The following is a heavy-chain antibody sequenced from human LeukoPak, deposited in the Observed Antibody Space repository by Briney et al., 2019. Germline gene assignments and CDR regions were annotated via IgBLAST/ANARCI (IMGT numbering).Heavy chain of an antibody. J-gene: IGHJ4*02. D-gene: IGHD3-10*01. Sequence: GGSLRLSCAASGFTFSSYIMNWVRQAPGKGLEWVSSISSSSSYIYYADSVKGRFTISRDNAKNSLYLQMNSLRAEDTAVYYCARVARGVLDYWGQGTLVTVSS. CDR2: ISSSSSYI. V-gene: IGHV3-21*01. CDR3: ARVARGVLDY. CDR1: GFTFSSYI.